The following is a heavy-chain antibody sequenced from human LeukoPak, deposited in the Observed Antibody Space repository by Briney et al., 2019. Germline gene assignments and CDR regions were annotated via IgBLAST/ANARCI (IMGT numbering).Heavy chain of an antibody. CDR3: ERDNYYDSSGFDY. CDR2: ISSSGSTI. Sequence: GGSLRLSCAASGFTFSDYYMTWIRQAPGKGREWVSYISSSGSTIYYADSVKGRFTISRDNAKNSLYLQMNSLRAEDTAVYYCERDNYYDSSGFDYWGQGTLVTVSS. CDR1: GFTFSDYY. V-gene: IGHV3-11*01. J-gene: IGHJ4*02. D-gene: IGHD3-22*01.